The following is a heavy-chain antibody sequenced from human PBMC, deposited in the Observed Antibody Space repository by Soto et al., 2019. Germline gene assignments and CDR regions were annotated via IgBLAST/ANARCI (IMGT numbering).Heavy chain of an antibody. J-gene: IGHJ3*02. V-gene: IGHV3-15*01. CDR3: TTGTEYGDYIPHDAFDI. CDR2: IKSKTDGGTT. Sequence: EVQLVESGGGLVKPGGSLRLSCAASGFTFSNAWMSWVRQAPGKGLEWVGRIKSKTDGGTTDYAAPVKGRFTISRDDSKNTLYLQMNSLKIEDTAVYYCTTGTEYGDYIPHDAFDIWGQGTMVTVSS. CDR1: GFTFSNAW. D-gene: IGHD4-17*01.